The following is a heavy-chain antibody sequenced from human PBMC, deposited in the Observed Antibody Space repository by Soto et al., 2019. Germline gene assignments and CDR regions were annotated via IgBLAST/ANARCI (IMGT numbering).Heavy chain of an antibody. V-gene: IGHV4-31*03. CDR2: IFYSGTT. D-gene: IGHD1-26*01. J-gene: IGHJ4*02. Sequence: QVQLQESGPGLVKPSQTLSLTCNVSGTSIRSGGFYWSWIRQHPVKGLEWIGYIFYSGTTYYNPSLKSRVIISLDPSKNQFSLSLSSVTAADTAVYYWATYDNGGTYADCWGQGTLVTVSS. CDR1: GTSIRSGGFY. CDR3: ATYDNGGTYADC.